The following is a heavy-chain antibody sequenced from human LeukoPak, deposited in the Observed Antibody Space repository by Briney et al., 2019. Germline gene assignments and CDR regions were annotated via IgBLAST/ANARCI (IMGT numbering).Heavy chain of an antibody. J-gene: IGHJ4*02. V-gene: IGHV3-7*05. D-gene: IGHD5-24*01. CDR1: GFTFSNYW. CDR3: ARDTGYNTFDY. Sequence: GGSLRLSCAASGFTFSNYWMSWVRQAPGKGLEWVANIKEDGSDKYYVDSVKGRFTISRDNAKNSQYLQMNSLRAEDTAVYYCARDTGYNTFDYWGQGTVATVSS. CDR2: IKEDGSDK.